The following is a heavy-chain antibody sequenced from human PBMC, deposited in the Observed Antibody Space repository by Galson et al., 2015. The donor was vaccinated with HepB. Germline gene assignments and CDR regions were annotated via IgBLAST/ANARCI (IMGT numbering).Heavy chain of an antibody. CDR3: ATSDEGLPLPLDY. Sequence: SLRLSCATSGCSFGDSAITWVRQAPGKGLEWLGFIKGKAYGGTSGYAASVRGRFTFSREDSKSIAYLQMNSLKIEDTAVYYCATSDEGLPLPLDYWGQGTLVAVSS. CDR1: GCSFGDSA. D-gene: IGHD2-15*01. CDR2: IKGKAYGGTS. J-gene: IGHJ4*02. V-gene: IGHV3-49*04.